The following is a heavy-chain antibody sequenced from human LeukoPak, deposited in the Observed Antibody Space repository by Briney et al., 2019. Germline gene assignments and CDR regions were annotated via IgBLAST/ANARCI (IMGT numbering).Heavy chain of an antibody. CDR1: GFTFSIYA. CDR2: ISGSSDST. D-gene: IGHD3-3*01. J-gene: IGHJ4*02. Sequence: WGSLRLSCAASGFTFSIYAMSWVRQGPGKGLEWVSGISGSSDSTHYADSVKGRFTISRDNSKNTLYLQMNSLRAEDTALYYCAKTYDYWSGHLDYWGKGTLVTVSS. CDR3: AKTYDYWSGHLDY. V-gene: IGHV3-23*01.